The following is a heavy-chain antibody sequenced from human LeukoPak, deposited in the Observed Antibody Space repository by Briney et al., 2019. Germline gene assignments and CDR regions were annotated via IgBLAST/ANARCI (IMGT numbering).Heavy chain of an antibody. J-gene: IGHJ3*02. Sequence: PSETLSLTCTVSGGSISSSSYYWSWIRQPAGKGLEWIGRIYTSGSTNYNPSLKSRVTISVDTSKNQFSLKLSSVTAADTAVYYCARDHTSPDIWGQGTMVTVSS. D-gene: IGHD2-2*02. CDR1: GGSISSSSYY. CDR3: ARDHTSPDI. V-gene: IGHV4-61*02. CDR2: IYTSGST.